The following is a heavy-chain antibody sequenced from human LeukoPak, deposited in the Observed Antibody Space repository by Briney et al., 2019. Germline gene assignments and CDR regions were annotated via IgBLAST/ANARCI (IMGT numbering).Heavy chain of an antibody. V-gene: IGHV1-46*01. Sequence: ASVKVSCKASGYTFTSYYMHWVRQAPGQGLEWMGIINPSGGSTSYAQKFQGRVTMTSDTSTSTVYMELSSLRSEDTAVYYCARGGSITMVRGVKSQFDYWGQGTLVTVSS. J-gene: IGHJ4*02. CDR1: GYTFTSYY. CDR2: INPSGGST. D-gene: IGHD3-10*01. CDR3: ARGGSITMVRGVKSQFDY.